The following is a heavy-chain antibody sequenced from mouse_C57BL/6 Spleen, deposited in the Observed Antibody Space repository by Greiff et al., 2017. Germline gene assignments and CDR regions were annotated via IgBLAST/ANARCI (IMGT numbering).Heavy chain of an antibody. CDR3: SSYQGGGLAYYFDY. V-gene: IGHV7-3*01. Sequence: EVKLVESGGGLVQPGGSLSLSCAASGFTFTDYYMSWVRQPPGKALEWLGFIRNKANGYTTEYSAYVKGRFTISRANSQSILYLQMNARRAEDSATYVCSSYQGGGLAYYFDYWGQGTTLTVSS. D-gene: IGHD1-1*02. CDR1: GFTFTDYY. J-gene: IGHJ2*01. CDR2: IRNKANGYTT.